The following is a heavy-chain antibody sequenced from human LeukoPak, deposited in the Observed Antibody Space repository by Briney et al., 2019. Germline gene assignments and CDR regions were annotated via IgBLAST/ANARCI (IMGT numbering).Heavy chain of an antibody. CDR3: ARGHYGSGTGTYPD. Sequence: PSETLSLTCAVSGASVSSRGYCWGWIRQPPGKGLECLGNIENTVSSYSTYSNPSLKSRVTISLDTSKNQLSLKLTSVTAADTAVYYCARGHYGSGTGTYPDWGQGTLVTVSS. CDR1: GASVSSRGYC. D-gene: IGHD3-10*01. J-gene: IGHJ4*02. CDR2: IENTVSSYST. V-gene: IGHV4-39*07.